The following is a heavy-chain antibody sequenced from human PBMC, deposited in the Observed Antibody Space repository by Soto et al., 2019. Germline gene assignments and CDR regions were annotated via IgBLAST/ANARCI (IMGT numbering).Heavy chain of an antibody. CDR3: AKDRDYYDSSGCDY. CDR1: GFTFSSYG. CDR2: ISYDGSNK. Sequence: GGSLRLSCAASGFTFSSYGMHWVRQAPGKGLEWVAVISYDGSNKYYADSVKGRFTISRDNSKNTLYLQMNSLRAEDTAVYYCAKDRDYYDSSGCDYWGQGTLVTVSS. J-gene: IGHJ4*02. D-gene: IGHD3-22*01. V-gene: IGHV3-30*18.